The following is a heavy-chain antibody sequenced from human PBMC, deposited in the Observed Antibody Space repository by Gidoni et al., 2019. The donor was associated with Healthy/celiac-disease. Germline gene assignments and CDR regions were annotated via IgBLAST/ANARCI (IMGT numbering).Heavy chain of an antibody. D-gene: IGHD2-21*02. J-gene: IGHJ4*02. CDR2: ISAYNGNT. V-gene: IGHV1-18*01. CDR1: GYTFTSYG. CDR3: ARDTGRIVVVTSGGDY. Sequence: QVQLVQSGAEVKKPGASVKVSCQASGYTFTSYGISWVRQAPGQGLEWMGWISAYNGNTNYAQKLQGRVTMTTDTATSTAYMELRSLRSDDTAVYYCARDTGRIVVVTSGGDYWGQGTLVTVSS.